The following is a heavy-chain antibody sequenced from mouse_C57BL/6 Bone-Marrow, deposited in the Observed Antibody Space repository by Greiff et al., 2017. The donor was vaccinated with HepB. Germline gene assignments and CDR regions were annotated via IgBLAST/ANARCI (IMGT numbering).Heavy chain of an antibody. D-gene: IGHD2-10*01. CDR3: ARTYFYAMDY. CDR1: GYTFTDYN. Sequence: VQLQQSGPELVKPGASVTIPCKASGYTFTDYNMDWVKQSHGKSLEWIGDINPNNGGTYYNQKFKGKSTLTVDKSSSTAYMELRSLTSEDTAVYYCARTYFYAMDYWGQGTSVTVSS. V-gene: IGHV1-18*01. J-gene: IGHJ4*01. CDR2: INPNNGGT.